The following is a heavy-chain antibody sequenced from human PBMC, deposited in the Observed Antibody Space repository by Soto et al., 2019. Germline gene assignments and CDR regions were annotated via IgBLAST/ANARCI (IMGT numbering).Heavy chain of an antibody. V-gene: IGHV3-23*01. D-gene: IGHD3-16*01. CDR1: GFSFRTYA. J-gene: IGHJ4*02. CDR2: LSGSGNKT. Sequence: PGGSLRLSCAASGFSFRTYARSWVRQAPGKGLEWVSALSGSGNKTYYADSVRGRFTISRDNSKNTLYLQMHSLRAEDTAVYYCAKALRLHFDYWGQGTVVTVSS. CDR3: AKALRLHFDY.